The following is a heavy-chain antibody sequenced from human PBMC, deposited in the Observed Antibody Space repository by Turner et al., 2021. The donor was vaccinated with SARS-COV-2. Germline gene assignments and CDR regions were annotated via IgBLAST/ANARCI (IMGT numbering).Heavy chain of an antibody. J-gene: IGHJ4*02. CDR2: ISYDGTNK. Sequence: QVQLVESGGGVVQPGRSLRLSCAASGCTFSTYGMHWVRQAPGKGLEWVAVISYDGTNKYYADSVKGRFTISRDNSKNTLYLQMNSLRPEDTAVYYCAKSGGMYCSGGSCYSSYFDYWGQGTLVTVSS. CDR1: GCTFSTYG. D-gene: IGHD2-15*01. V-gene: IGHV3-30*18. CDR3: AKSGGMYCSGGSCYSSYFDY.